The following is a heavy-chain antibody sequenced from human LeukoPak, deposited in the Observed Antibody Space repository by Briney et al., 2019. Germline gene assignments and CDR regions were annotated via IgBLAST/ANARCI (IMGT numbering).Heavy chain of an antibody. CDR2: FYSSGST. CDR3: ARDRWGGSLDY. CDR1: GGSISSGTYY. J-gene: IGHJ4*02. Sequence: SETLSLTCTVSGGSISSGTYYWSWLRQPAGKGLEMIGRFYSSGSTNYNPSLKSRVTISVDTSKNQFSLKLSSVTAADTAVYYCARDRWGGSLDYWGQGTLVTVSS. D-gene: IGHD1-26*01. V-gene: IGHV4-61*02.